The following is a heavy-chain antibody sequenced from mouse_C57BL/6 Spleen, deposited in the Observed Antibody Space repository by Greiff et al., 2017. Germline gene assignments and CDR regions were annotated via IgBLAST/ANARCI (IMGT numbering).Heavy chain of an antibody. Sequence: EVNLVESEGGLVQPGSSMKLSCTASGFTFSDYYMAWVRQVPEKGLEWVANINYDGSSTYYLDSLKSRFIISRDNAKNILYLQMSSLKSEDTATYYCARDPGHYYGSSHYFDYWGQGTTLTVSS. D-gene: IGHD1-1*01. CDR3: ARDPGHYYGSSHYFDY. J-gene: IGHJ2*01. CDR2: INYDGSST. V-gene: IGHV5-16*01. CDR1: GFTFSDYY.